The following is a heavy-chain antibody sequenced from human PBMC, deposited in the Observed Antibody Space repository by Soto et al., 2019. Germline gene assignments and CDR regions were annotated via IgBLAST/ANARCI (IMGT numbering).Heavy chain of an antibody. Sequence: QLQLQESGPGLVKPSETLSLTCTVSGGSISSSSYYWGWIRQPPGKELEWIGAIYHSGSTYYHPSLKSRVTISVDPSKNQFSLRLTSLTAADTAVYFCARQTGGFGYYFDYWGPGTLVTVSS. V-gene: IGHV4-39*01. CDR3: ARQTGGFGYYFDY. CDR1: GGSISSSSYY. CDR2: IYHSGST. J-gene: IGHJ4*02. D-gene: IGHD3-16*01.